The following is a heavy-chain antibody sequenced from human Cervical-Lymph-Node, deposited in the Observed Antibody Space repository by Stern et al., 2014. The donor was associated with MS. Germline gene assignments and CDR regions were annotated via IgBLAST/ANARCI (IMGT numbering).Heavy chain of an antibody. J-gene: IGHJ4*02. CDR3: ASYDSSGYRSFDY. V-gene: IGHV3-21*01. D-gene: IGHD3-22*01. CDR2: ISSSSSYI. Sequence: EVQLVESGGGLVKPGGSLRLSCAASGFTFSSYSMNWVRQAPGKGLEWVSSISSSSSYIYYADSVKGRFTISRDNAKNSLYLQMNSLRAEDTAVYYCASYDSSGYRSFDYWGQGTLVTVSS. CDR1: GFTFSSYS.